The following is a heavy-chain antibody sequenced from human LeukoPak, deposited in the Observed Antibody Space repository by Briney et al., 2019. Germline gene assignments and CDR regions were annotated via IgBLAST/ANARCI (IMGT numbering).Heavy chain of an antibody. J-gene: IGHJ6*02. CDR1: GFTFSSYA. CDR3: AKDGSIEMGTNYYYYYGIDV. CDR2: ISGSGGST. V-gene: IGHV3-23*01. Sequence: GGSLRLSCAASGFTFSSYAMSWVRQAPGKGLEWVSAISGSGGSTYYADSVKGRFTISRDNSKNTLYLQMNSLRAEDTAVYYCAKDGSIEMGTNYYYYYGIDVWGQGTTVTVSS. D-gene: IGHD5-24*01.